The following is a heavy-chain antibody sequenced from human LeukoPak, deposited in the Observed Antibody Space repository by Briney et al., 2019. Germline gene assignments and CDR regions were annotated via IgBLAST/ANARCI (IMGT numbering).Heavy chain of an antibody. D-gene: IGHD2-15*01. V-gene: IGHV4-39*01. CDR2: IYYSGST. CDR3: ARSYCSGGSCYVDWFDP. CDR1: GGSISSSSYY. Sequence: PSETLSLTCTVSGGSISSSSYYWGWIRQPPGKGLEWIGSIYYSGSTYYNPSLKSRVTISVDTSKNQFSLKLSSVTAADTAVYYCARSYCSGGSCYVDWFDPWGQGTVVTVSS. J-gene: IGHJ5*02.